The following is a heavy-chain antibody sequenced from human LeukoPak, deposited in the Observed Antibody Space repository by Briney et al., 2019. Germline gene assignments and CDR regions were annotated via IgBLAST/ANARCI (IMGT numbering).Heavy chain of an antibody. CDR2: ISYDGNIK. J-gene: IGHJ6*02. V-gene: IGHV3-30*18. Sequence: GGSLRLSCAASGFTFNNYAMHWVRQAPGKGLEWVALISYDGNIKYYTDSVKGRFTISRDNSKNTLYLQMNSLRAEDTAVYSCAKGNYDILTGYSQAPGDYYGMDVWGQGTTVTVSS. CDR1: GFTFNNYA. D-gene: IGHD3-9*01. CDR3: AKGNYDILTGYSQAPGDYYGMDV.